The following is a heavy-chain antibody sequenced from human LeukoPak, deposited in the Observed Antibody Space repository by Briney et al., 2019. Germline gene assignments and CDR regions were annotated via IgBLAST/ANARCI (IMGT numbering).Heavy chain of an antibody. CDR3: ARSRSIAGDGFDI. D-gene: IGHD2-21*01. CDR2: ISSSGYTI. Sequence: PGGSLRLSCEASGFTFRGYEMNWVRQAPGKGLEWVSYISSSGYTIYYADSVKGRFTISRDNAKNSLYLQMNSLRAEDTAVYYCARSRSIAGDGFDIWGQGKMVTVSS. CDR1: GFTFRGYE. V-gene: IGHV3-48*03. J-gene: IGHJ3*02.